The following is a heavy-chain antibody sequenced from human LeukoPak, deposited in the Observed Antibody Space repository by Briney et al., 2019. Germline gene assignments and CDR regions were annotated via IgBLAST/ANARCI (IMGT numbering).Heavy chain of an antibody. D-gene: IGHD3-16*01. CDR3: ARVRFGATTRDYYYYYMDV. V-gene: IGHV4-61*02. J-gene: IGHJ6*03. CDR2: IYTSGSA. CDR1: GGSISSSSYY. Sequence: SETLSLTCTVSGGSISSSSYYWGWIRQPVGKGLEWIGRIYTSGSANYNPSLKSRVTISVDTSKNQFSLKLSSVTAADTAVYYCARVRFGATTRDYYYYYMDVWGKGTTVTVSS.